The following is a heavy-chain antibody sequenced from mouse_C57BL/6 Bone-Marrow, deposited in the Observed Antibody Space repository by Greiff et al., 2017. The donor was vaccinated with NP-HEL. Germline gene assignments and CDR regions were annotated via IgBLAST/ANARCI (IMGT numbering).Heavy chain of an antibody. CDR2: ISSGGSYT. Sequence: EVHLVESGGDLEKPGGSLKLSCAASGFTFSSYGMSWVRPTPDKRLEWVATISSGGSYTYYPDSVKGRFTISRDNAKNTLYLQMSSLKSEDTAMYYCARHYYSNYFDYWGQGTTLTVSS. J-gene: IGHJ2*01. V-gene: IGHV5-6*01. D-gene: IGHD2-5*01. CDR1: GFTFSSYG. CDR3: ARHYYSNYFDY.